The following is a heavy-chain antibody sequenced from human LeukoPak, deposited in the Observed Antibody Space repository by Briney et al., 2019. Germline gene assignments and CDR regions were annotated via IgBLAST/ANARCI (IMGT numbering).Heavy chain of an antibody. D-gene: IGHD2-15*01. J-gene: IGHJ2*01. Sequence: ASVKVSCKASEGTFSSYAISWVRQAPGQGLEWMGGIIPIFGTANYAQKFQGRVTITADKSTSTAYMELSSLRSEDTAVYYCARLGTPPSYWYFDLWGRGTLVTVSS. CDR1: EGTFSSYA. V-gene: IGHV1-69*06. CDR3: ARLGTPPSYWYFDL. CDR2: IIPIFGTA.